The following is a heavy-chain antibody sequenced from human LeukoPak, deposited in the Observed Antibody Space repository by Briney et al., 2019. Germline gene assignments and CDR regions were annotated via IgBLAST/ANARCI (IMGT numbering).Heavy chain of an antibody. D-gene: IGHD3-16*02. CDR1: GGSLSSSSYF. V-gene: IGHV4-39*07. CDR2: IYYSGST. CDR3: ARETIMITFGGVIEN. Sequence: SETLSLTCTVSGGSLSSSSYFWGWIRQPPGKGLEWIGCIYYSGSTSYNPSLKSRVTISVDTSKNQFSLKLSSVTAADTAVYYCARETIMITFGGVIENWGQGTLVTVSS. J-gene: IGHJ4*02.